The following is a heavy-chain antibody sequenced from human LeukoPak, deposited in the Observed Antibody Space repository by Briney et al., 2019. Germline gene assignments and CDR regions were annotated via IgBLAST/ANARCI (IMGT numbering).Heavy chain of an antibody. J-gene: IGHJ4*02. D-gene: IGHD3-3*01. CDR2: IRYDGSNK. CDR3: AKDRVYYDFWSGSEYFDY. CDR1: GFTFSSYG. Sequence: PGGSLRLSCAASGFTFSSYGMHWLRQAPGKGLEWVEFIRYDGSNKYYADSVKGRFTISRDNSKNTLYMQMNSLRAEDTAVYYCAKDRVYYDFWSGSEYFDYWGQGTLVTVSS. V-gene: IGHV3-30*02.